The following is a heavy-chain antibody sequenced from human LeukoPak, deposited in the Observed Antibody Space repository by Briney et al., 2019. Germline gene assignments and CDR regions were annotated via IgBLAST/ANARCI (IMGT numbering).Heavy chain of an antibody. J-gene: IGHJ4*02. CDR1: GFTFGSFA. D-gene: IGHD2-15*01. CDR3: AEDRAIVVVPSFDF. V-gene: IGHV3-23*01. CDR2: ISGNGGST. Sequence: GGSLRLSCAASGFTFGSFAMSWVRQAPGKGLEWVSCISGNGGSTYYADSVKGRFTVSRDNSKNTLYLQMNSLRAEDTAIYYCAEDRAIVVVPSFDFWGLGTLVTVSS.